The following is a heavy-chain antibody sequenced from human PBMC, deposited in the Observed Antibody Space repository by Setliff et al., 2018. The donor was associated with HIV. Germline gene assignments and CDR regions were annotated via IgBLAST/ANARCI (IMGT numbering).Heavy chain of an antibody. D-gene: IGHD5-18*01. Sequence: PSETLSLTCTVSGGSISSTTYWWGWIRQPPGKGLEWIGTVYDNGNTFYDPSLKSRVTISIDMSKNQFSLKLTSVAAADTAVYYCAKRPGYGYPFHIWDQGTMVTVSS. CDR2: VYDNGNT. CDR3: AKRPGYGYPFHI. V-gene: IGHV4-39*01. CDR1: GGSISSTTYW. J-gene: IGHJ3*02.